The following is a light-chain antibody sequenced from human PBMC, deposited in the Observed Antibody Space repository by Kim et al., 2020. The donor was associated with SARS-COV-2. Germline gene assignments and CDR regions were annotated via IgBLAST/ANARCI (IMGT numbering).Light chain of an antibody. J-gene: IGLJ1*01. V-gene: IGLV2-14*01. CDR3: GSYTSSSPKV. Sequence: QSALTQPASVSGSPGQSITISCTGTSSDVGGYNYVSWYQQHPGKAPKLMIYAVSKRPSGVSNRFSGSKSGNTASLTISGLQAEDEADYYCGSYTSSSPKVFGTGTKVTDL. CDR2: AVS. CDR1: SSDVGGYNY.